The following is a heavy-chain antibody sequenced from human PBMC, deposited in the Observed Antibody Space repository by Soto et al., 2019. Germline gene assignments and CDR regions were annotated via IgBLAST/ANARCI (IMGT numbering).Heavy chain of an antibody. CDR3: ARDLAAGDL. D-gene: IGHD2-21*01. CDR2: INPMSGAT. V-gene: IGHV1-46*01. J-gene: IGHJ4*02. Sequence: QAHLVQSGAEVTEPGASVKVSCRTSGYTFINYYIHWVRQAPGHGLEWMAIINPMSGATNYAQKFQGRITLTMDTSTTTVYMEVSSLTSEDTAVYYCARDLAAGDLWGQGTLVTVSS. CDR1: GYTFINYY.